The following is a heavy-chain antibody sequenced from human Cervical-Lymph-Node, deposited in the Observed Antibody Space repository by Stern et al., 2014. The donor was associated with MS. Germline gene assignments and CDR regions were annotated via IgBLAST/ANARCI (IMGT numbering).Heavy chain of an antibody. CDR2: IYHSGTT. CDR1: GYSISSGYY. J-gene: IGHJ5*02. Sequence: QLQLQESGPGLVKPSETLSLTCTVSGYSISSGYYWAWIRQSPGKGLEWIGNIYHSGTTYYNPSLKRRVTISVDTSKHHSSLKVSSATAADTAVYYCARATTTVTTFDPWGQGTLVTVSS. V-gene: IGHV4-38-2*02. CDR3: ARATTTVTTFDP. D-gene: IGHD4-11*01.